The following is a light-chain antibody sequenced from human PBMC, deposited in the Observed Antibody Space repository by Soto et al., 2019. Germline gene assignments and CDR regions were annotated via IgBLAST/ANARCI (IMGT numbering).Light chain of an antibody. CDR3: QQYGSLSWT. J-gene: IGKJ1*01. Sequence: EIVLTQSPGTLSLSPGERATISCRASQNVDSKYLAWYQQKPGQAPRIVSFGASGRATGIPDRFSGSGSGTDFTLTISRLEPEDFEVYYCQQYGSLSWTFGQGTKVDIK. V-gene: IGKV3-20*01. CDR1: QNVDSKY. CDR2: GAS.